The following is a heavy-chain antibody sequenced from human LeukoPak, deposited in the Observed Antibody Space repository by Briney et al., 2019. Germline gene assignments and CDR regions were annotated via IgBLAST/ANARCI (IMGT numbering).Heavy chain of an antibody. Sequence: SETLSLTCAVYGGSFSGYYWSWIRQPPGKGLEWIGEINHSGSTNYNPSLKSRLSISVDTSKNHFSLTLSSVTAADTAVYYCARHSPIATRTNRFDPWGQGTLVTVSS. CDR1: GGSFSGYY. V-gene: IGHV4-34*01. CDR3: ARHSPIATRTNRFDP. J-gene: IGHJ5*02. CDR2: INHSGST. D-gene: IGHD2-21*01.